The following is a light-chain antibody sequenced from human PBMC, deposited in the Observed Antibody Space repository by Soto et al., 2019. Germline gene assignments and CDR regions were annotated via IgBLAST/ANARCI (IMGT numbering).Light chain of an antibody. J-gene: IGKJ1*01. V-gene: IGKV3-20*01. CDR2: DAS. Sequence: EVVMTQSPATLSVSPGERVTLSCRASQSVSQSVSSKLAWYQQKAGQAPRLLIFDASTRATGIPDRFSGSGSGTDFTLSISRLEPEDFAVYYCQSYGSSRTFGHGTKVDIK. CDR1: QSVSQSVSSK. CDR3: QSYGSSRT.